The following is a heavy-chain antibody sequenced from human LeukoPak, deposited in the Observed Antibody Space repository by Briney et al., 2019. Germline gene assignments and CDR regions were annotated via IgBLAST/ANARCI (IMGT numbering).Heavy chain of an antibody. D-gene: IGHD3-3*01. J-gene: IGHJ5*02. CDR1: GGSISTTNYY. CDR3: ARHSGLRSPFDP. V-gene: IGHV4-39*01. Sequence: SETLSLTCTVSGGSISTTNYYWGWIRQPPGRDLEWIGSVYSSGNTYYNPSLESRVTISVDTSKNQLSLKLTSATAADTSVYYCARHSGLRSPFDPWGQGTLVTVSS. CDR2: VYSSGNT.